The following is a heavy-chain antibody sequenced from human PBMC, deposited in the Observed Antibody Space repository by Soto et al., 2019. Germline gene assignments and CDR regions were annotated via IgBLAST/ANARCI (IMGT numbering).Heavy chain of an antibody. Sequence: EVHLLESGGGLVQPGGSLRLSCAASGFTFSIYSLNRVRQAPGKGLEWVSAIRGSGTSTHYADSVRGRFTISRDNSRNTLYLQMNSLRAEDTAVYYCVKDVHFYCTITNCLSPGVGRAEETEESHWGPGTLVTVSS. J-gene: IGHJ1*01. CDR3: VKDVHFYCTITNCLSPGVGRAEETEESH. D-gene: IGHD2-8*01. V-gene: IGHV3-23*01. CDR1: GFTFSIYS. CDR2: IRGSGTST.